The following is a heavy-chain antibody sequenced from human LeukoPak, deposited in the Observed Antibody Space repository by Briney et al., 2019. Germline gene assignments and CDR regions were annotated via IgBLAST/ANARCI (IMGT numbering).Heavy chain of an antibody. CDR1: GFTFSGYG. CDR3: ARGIAVAGTYYIDY. J-gene: IGHJ4*02. Sequence: PGRSLRLSCAASGFTFSGYGIHWVRQAPGKGLEWVAVIRYDGNNEYYADSVKGRFTISRDNSKNMLYLQMNSLRVEDTAVYYCARGIAVAGTYYIDYWGQGTLVTVSS. V-gene: IGHV3-33*01. CDR2: IRYDGNNE. D-gene: IGHD6-19*01.